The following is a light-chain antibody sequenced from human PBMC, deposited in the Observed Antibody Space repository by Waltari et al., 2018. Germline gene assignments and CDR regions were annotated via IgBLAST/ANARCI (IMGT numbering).Light chain of an antibody. J-gene: IGLJ3*02. CDR2: RSE. CDR3: ASWDDSLNGHWV. Sequence: QSVLTQPPSALGPSGQGVATSCHGRAPNLGANHVTWSHQPPGKAPNLLIYRSELRPSGVPDRFSCSKSGTSASLAISGLQSEDEADYFCASWDDSLNGHWVFCGGTKVTVL. CDR1: APNLGANH. V-gene: IGLV1-44*01.